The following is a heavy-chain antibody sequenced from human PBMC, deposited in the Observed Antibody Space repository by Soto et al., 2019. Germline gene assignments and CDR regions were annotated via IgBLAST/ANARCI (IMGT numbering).Heavy chain of an antibody. CDR2: ISGSGGST. CDR3: ANSDAYSNYYFQH. J-gene: IGHJ1*01. CDR1: GFTFSSYA. V-gene: IGHV3-23*01. Sequence: GGSLRLSCAASGFTFSSYAMSWVRQAPGKGLEWVSAISGSGGSTYYPDSVKGRFTISRDNSKNTLYLQMNSLRAEDTAVYYCANSDAYSNYYFQHWGQGTLVTVSS. D-gene: IGHD4-4*01.